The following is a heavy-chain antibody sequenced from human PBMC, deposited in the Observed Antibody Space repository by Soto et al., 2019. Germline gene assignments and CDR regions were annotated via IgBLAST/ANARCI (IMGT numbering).Heavy chain of an antibody. CDR2: IYYSGST. V-gene: IGHV4-59*01. CDR1: GGSISSYY. Sequence: XETLCLTCTVSGGSISSYYWSWIRQPPGKGLEWIGYIYYSGSTNYNPSLKSRVTISVDTSKNQFSLKLSSVTAADTAVYYCARWSLVRGVIPYYYYGMDVWGQGTTVTVSS. CDR3: ARWSLVRGVIPYYYYGMDV. D-gene: IGHD3-10*01. J-gene: IGHJ6*02.